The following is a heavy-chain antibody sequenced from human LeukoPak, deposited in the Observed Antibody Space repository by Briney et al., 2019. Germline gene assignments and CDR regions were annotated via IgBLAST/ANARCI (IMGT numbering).Heavy chain of an antibody. J-gene: IGHJ6*02. CDR1: GGSFSGYY. V-gene: IGHV4-34*01. CDR3: ARAAAGSWYYYGMDV. Sequence: SETLSLTCAVYGGSFSGYYWSWIRQPPGKGLEWMGEINHSGSTNYNPSLKSLVTISVDTSQNQFSLKLSSVTAADTAVYYCARAAAGSWYYYGMDVWGQGTTVTVSS. D-gene: IGHD6-13*01. CDR2: INHSGST.